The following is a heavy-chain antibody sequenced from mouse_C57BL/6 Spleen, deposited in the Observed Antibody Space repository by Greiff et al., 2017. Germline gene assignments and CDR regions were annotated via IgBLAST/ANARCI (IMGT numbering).Heavy chain of an antibody. CDR3: ARSGTTVVAHFDY. Sequence: QVQLQQPGAELVMPGASVKLSCKASGYTFTSYWMHWVKQRPGQGLEWIGEIDPSDSYTNYNQKFKGKSTLTVDKSSSTAYMQLSRLTSEDSAFYYCARSGTTVVAHFDYWGQGTTLTVSS. D-gene: IGHD1-1*01. CDR1: GYTFTSYW. V-gene: IGHV1-69*01. J-gene: IGHJ2*01. CDR2: IDPSDSYT.